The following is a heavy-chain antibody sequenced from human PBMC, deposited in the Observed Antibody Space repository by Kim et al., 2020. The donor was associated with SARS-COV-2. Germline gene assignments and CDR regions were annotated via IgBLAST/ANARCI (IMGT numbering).Heavy chain of an antibody. CDR1: GDLINKYY. CDR2: VFYTGNT. Sequence: SETLSLTCTVSGDLINKYYWSWIRQTPEKGLEWIGYVFYTGNTTYHPYPQSRVTISLDTSKTQFSLKMRSVTAADTAVYYCARHKGASFAYWGQGTLVTVPS. J-gene: IGHJ4*02. V-gene: IGHV4-59*08. CDR3: ARHKGASFAY.